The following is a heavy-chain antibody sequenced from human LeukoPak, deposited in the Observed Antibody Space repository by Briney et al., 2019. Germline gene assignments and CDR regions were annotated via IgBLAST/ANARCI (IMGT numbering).Heavy chain of an antibody. J-gene: IGHJ4*02. CDR3: ARAYFSSYYFDY. D-gene: IGHD6-6*01. CDR2: ISSSSSYI. V-gene: IGHV3-21*01. CDR1: GFTFSSYS. Sequence: GGSLRLSCAASGFTFSSYSMNWVRQAPGKGLEWVSSISSSSSYIYYADSVKGRFTTSRDNAKNSLYLQMNSLRAEDTAVYYCARAYFSSYYFDYWGQGTLVTVSS.